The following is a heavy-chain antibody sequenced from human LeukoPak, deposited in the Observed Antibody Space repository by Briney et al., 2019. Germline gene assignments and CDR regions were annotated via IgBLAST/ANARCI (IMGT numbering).Heavy chain of an antibody. CDR3: ARDIDITMMVSRGMDV. CDR1: GFTFSSYA. J-gene: IGHJ6*02. Sequence: PGRSLRLSCAASGFTFSSYAMHWVRQAPGKGLEWVAVISYDGSNKYYADSVKGRFTISRDNSKNTLYLQMNSLRAEDTAVYYCARDIDITMMVSRGMDVWGQGTTVTVSS. CDR2: ISYDGSNK. D-gene: IGHD3-22*01. V-gene: IGHV3-30-3*01.